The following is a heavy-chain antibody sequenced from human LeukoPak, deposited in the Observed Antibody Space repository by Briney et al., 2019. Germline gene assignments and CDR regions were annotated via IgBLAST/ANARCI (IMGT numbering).Heavy chain of an antibody. J-gene: IGHJ4*02. Sequence: GGSLRLSCAASGFTFSTYSMNWVRQSPGKGLEWVSYIRSSSSIIHYADSVKGRFTISRDNSKNTLYLQMNNLRVEDTAVYYCARYHTALNYWGQGTLVTASS. D-gene: IGHD5-18*01. CDR1: GFTFSTYS. CDR2: IRSSSSII. CDR3: ARYHTALNY. V-gene: IGHV3-48*01.